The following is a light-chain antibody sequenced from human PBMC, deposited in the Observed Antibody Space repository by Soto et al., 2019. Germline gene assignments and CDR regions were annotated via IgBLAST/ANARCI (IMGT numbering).Light chain of an antibody. Sequence: DIKMYQSPSTLSASVGDRVTITCRASQSIGRYLNWYQHKTGQAPKVVIYAASSLQSGVPSRFSGSGSGTDFTLTISSLQPEDFGTFYCQQSYSTLATFGGETKVDIK. CDR1: QSIGRY. V-gene: IGKV1-39*01. CDR2: AAS. CDR3: QQSYSTLAT. J-gene: IGKJ4*01.